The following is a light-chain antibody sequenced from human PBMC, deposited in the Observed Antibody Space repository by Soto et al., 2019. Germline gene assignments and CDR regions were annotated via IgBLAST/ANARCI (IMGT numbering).Light chain of an antibody. Sequence: DIQMTQSPSTLSASVGDRVTITCRASQSITRWVAWYQQKPGEAPKLLIYDASSLESGVPSRFSGSGSGTEFTLTISSLQPDDFATYYCQQYHHYSGLTFGGGTKVEIK. J-gene: IGKJ4*01. CDR2: DAS. CDR1: QSITRW. CDR3: QQYHHYSGLT. V-gene: IGKV1-5*01.